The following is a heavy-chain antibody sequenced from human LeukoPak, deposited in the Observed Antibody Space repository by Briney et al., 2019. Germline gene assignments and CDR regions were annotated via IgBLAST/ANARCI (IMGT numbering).Heavy chain of an antibody. CDR3: ARDRGAYCGGDCYLGFDY. V-gene: IGHV3-7*01. CDR2: INQDGTEK. D-gene: IGHD2-21*02. CDR1: GFTFSVYW. J-gene: IGHJ4*01. Sequence: GGSLRLSCAASGFTFSVYWMTWVRQAPGKGLEWVANINQDGTEKNYVDSVKGRLTISRDNAKKSLYLQMTSLTAEDTAVYYCARDRGAYCGGDCYLGFDYWGRGTLVTVSS.